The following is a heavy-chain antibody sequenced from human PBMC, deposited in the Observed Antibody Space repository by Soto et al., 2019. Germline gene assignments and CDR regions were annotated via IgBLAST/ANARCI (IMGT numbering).Heavy chain of an antibody. Sequence: GESLKISCKGSGYSFAGYWITWVRQKPGKGLEWMGRIDPSDSQTYYSPSFRGHVTISVTKSITTVFLQWSSLRASDTAMYYCARQIYDSDTGPNFQYYFDSWGQGTLVTVS. J-gene: IGHJ4*02. CDR3: ARQIYDSDTGPNFQYYFDS. CDR2: IDPSDSQT. D-gene: IGHD3-22*01. V-gene: IGHV5-10-1*01. CDR1: GYSFAGYW.